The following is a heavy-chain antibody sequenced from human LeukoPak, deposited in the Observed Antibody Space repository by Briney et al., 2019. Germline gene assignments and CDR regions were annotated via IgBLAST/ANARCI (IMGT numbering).Heavy chain of an antibody. CDR3: ARHRVVLVQRRHYYHGLDV. CDR2: VFYSGST. CDR1: GGSMRLSSDY. J-gene: IGHJ6*02. V-gene: IGHV4-39*01. D-gene: IGHD1-1*01. Sequence: SETLSLTCNVSGGSMRLSSDYWGWLRQPPGGGLEWIGSVFYSGSTYYSPSLKSRLTISIDTSENQFSLRLSSVAAADTATYYCARHRVVLVQRRHYYHGLDVWGLGTTVTVSS.